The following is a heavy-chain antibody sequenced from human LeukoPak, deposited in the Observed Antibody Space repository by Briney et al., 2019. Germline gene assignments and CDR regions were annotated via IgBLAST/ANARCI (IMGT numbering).Heavy chain of an antibody. CDR3: AWSITMVRGATNEDYYYYGMDV. V-gene: IGHV1-69*04. CDR1: GGTFSSYA. CDR2: IIPILGIA. D-gene: IGHD3-10*01. Sequence: GASVKVSCKASGGTFSSYAISWVRQAPGQGLEWMGRIIPILGIANYAQKFQGRVTITADKYTSTAYMELSSLRSEDTAVYYCAWSITMVRGATNEDYYYYGMDVWGQGTTVTVSS. J-gene: IGHJ6*02.